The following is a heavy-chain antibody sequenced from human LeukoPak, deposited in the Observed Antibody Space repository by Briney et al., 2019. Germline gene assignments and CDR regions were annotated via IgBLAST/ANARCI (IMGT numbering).Heavy chain of an antibody. J-gene: IGHJ3*02. CDR3: ARERRVEVSARQTVAFDM. CDR1: GGSFAEYH. D-gene: IGHD5/OR15-5a*01. CDR2: INYTGRT. V-gene: IGHV4-34*01. Sequence: SETLSLTCAVYGGSFAEYHWSWIRQPPGKSLGWVGEINYTGRTNSNPTLTSQVTISIDMSERQISLRLTSVTAADTAVYYCARERRVEVSARQTVAFDMWHQGTMVIASS.